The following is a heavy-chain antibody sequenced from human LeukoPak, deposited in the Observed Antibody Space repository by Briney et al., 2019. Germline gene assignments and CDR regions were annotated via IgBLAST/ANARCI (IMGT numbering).Heavy chain of an antibody. V-gene: IGHV3-53*01. Sequence: GGSLRLYCAASGFTVSSNYMSWVRQAPGKGLEWVSVIYSGGSTYYADSVKGRFTISRDNSKNTLYLQMNSLRAEDTAVYYCARQTLGYDSSGYYYPVGMFDPWGQGTLVTVSS. CDR3: ARQTLGYDSSGYYYPVGMFDP. D-gene: IGHD3-22*01. J-gene: IGHJ5*02. CDR2: IYSGGST. CDR1: GFTVSSNY.